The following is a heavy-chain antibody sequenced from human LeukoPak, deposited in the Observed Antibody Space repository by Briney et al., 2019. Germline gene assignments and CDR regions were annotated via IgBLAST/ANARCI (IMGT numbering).Heavy chain of an antibody. CDR3: ARVPATVTTSDYYYYMDV. Sequence: PGGSLRLSCAASGFTFSDYYMSWIRQAPGKGLEWVSYISSSGSTIYYADSVKGRFTISRDNAKNSLYLQMNSLRAEDTAVYYCARVPATVTTSDYYYYMDVWGKGTTVTVSS. J-gene: IGHJ6*03. D-gene: IGHD4-11*01. V-gene: IGHV3-11*01. CDR1: GFTFSDYY. CDR2: ISSSGSTI.